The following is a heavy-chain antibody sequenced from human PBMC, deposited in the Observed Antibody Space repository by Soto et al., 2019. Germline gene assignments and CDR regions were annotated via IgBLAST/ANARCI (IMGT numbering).Heavy chain of an antibody. V-gene: IGHV4-31*11. Sequence: SETLSLTCAVSGASIDNNGYSWTWIRQHPGKGLEWIGTNNNRADTYYNPSLKSRLTISLDTSQNHFSLRLNTVTAADTAIYYCARGGSGWKALNWFDPWGQGIMVTVSS. CDR3: ARGGSGWKALNWFDP. CDR2: NNNRADT. J-gene: IGHJ5*02. D-gene: IGHD6-19*01. CDR1: GASIDNNGYS.